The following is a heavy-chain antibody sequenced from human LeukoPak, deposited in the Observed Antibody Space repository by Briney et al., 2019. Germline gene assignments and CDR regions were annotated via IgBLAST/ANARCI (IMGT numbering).Heavy chain of an antibody. J-gene: IGHJ1*01. V-gene: IGHV4-59*08. CDR1: GGSISSYY. CDR2: IYYSGST. D-gene: IGHD2-21*02. CDR3: ARYAFVVVTATPEYFQH. Sequence: SETLSLTCTVSGGSISSYYWGWIRQPPGKGLEWIGYIYYSGSTNYNPSLKSRVTISVDTSKNQFSLKLSSVTAADTAVYYCARYAFVVVTATPEYFQHWGQGTLVTVSS.